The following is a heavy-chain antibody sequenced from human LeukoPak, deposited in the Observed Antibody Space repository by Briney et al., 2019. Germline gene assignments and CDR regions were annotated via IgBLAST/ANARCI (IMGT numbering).Heavy chain of an antibody. D-gene: IGHD3-16*01. CDR1: GYTFTDYY. J-gene: IGHJ4*02. Sequence: ASVRVSCTASGYTFTDYYIHWVRQAPGQGLEWMGGIIPIFGTTNYARKFRGRVTLTADKSTRTAYMELSSLRSEDTAVYYCARDNDSRDPPHFDYWGQGTLVTVSS. CDR2: IIPIFGTT. V-gene: IGHV1-69*06. CDR3: ARDNDSRDPPHFDY.